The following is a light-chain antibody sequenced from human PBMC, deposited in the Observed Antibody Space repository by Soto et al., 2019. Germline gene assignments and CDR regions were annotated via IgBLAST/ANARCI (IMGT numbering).Light chain of an antibody. V-gene: IGLV4-69*01. CDR1: SGYSSYA. CDR3: QTWGTGIAV. CDR2: LNSDGSH. Sequence: QPVLTQSPSASASLGGSVKLTCTVSSGYSSYAIAWHQQQPEKGPRYLMKLNSDGSHSKGDGIPDRFSGSSSGAERYLTISSLQSEDEADYYCQTWGTGIAVFGGGTQLTVL. J-gene: IGLJ7*01.